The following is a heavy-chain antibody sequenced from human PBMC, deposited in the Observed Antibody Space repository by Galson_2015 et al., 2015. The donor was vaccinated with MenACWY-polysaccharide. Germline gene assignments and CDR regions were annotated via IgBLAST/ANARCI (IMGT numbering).Heavy chain of an antibody. CDR2: IKSKTDSETP. CDR1: GFTFSNSW. V-gene: IGHV3-15*01. Sequence: SLRLSCAASGFTFSNSWMSWVRQAPGKGLEWVARIKSKTDSETPDYAAPVKARFTISRDNSKNTLYMQMKSLKTEEKSVYYCTTASRAAAGTRVPVDYWGQGTLVTVSS. J-gene: IGHJ4*02. CDR3: TTASRAAAGTRVPVDY. D-gene: IGHD6-13*01.